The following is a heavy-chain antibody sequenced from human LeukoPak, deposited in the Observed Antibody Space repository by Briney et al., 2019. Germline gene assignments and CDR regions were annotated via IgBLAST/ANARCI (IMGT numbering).Heavy chain of an antibody. CDR1: GFTFSSYS. Sequence: KPGGSLRLSCAASGFTFSSYSMNWVRQAPGKGLEWVSSISSSSSYIYYADSVKGRFTISRDNAKNSLYLQMNSLRAEDTAVYYCAREYGKGIGDPYFDYWGQGTLVTVSS. CDR3: AREYGKGIGDPYFDY. D-gene: IGHD1-26*01. V-gene: IGHV3-21*01. J-gene: IGHJ4*02. CDR2: ISSSSSYI.